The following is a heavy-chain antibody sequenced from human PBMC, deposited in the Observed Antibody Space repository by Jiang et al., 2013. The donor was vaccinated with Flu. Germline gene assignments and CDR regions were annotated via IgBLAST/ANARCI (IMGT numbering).Heavy chain of an antibody. CDR1: GFSLSTSGVG. V-gene: IGHV2-5*02. CDR3: AHQSRDRVFDY. CDR2: IYWDDDK. D-gene: IGHD3-22*01. Sequence: GFSLSTSGVGVGWIRQPPGKALEWLALIYWDDDKRYSPSLKSRLTITKDTSKNQVVLTMTNMDPVDTATYYCAHQSRDRVFDYWGQGTLVTVSS. J-gene: IGHJ4*02.